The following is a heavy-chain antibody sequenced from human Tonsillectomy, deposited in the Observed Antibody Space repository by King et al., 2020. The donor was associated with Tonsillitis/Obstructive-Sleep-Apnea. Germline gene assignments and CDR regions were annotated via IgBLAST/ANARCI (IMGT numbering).Heavy chain of an antibody. J-gene: IGHJ4*02. CDR3: ARHRYYYDSSGYSFDY. D-gene: IGHD3-22*01. CDR1: GGSISSSSYY. Sequence: QLQESGPGLVKPSETLSLTCTVSGGSISSSSYYWGWIRQPPGKGLEWIGSIYYSGSTYYNPSLNSRVTISVDTSKNQFSLKLSSVTAADTAVYYCARHRYYYDSSGYSFDYWGQGTLVTVSS. V-gene: IGHV4-39*01. CDR2: IYYSGST.